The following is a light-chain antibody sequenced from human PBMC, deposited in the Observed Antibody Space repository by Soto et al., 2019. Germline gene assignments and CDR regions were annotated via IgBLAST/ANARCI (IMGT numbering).Light chain of an antibody. CDR2: DVN. CDR1: SSDVGGYNS. J-gene: IGLJ1*01. Sequence: QSALTQPRSVSGSPGQSVTISCTGTSSDVGGYNSVSWYQQHPGKAPKFMISDVNKRPSGVPDRFSGSKSGNTASLTISGLQAEDEADYYCCSYAGSYTYVFGTGTKLTVL. CDR3: CSYAGSYTYV. V-gene: IGLV2-11*01.